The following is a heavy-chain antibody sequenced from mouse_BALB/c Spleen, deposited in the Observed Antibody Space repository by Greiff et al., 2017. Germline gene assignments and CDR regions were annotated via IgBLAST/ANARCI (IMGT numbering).Heavy chain of an antibody. D-gene: IGHD1-1*01. CDR2: IRNKANGYTT. CDR1: GFTFTDYY. Sequence: DVKLVESGGGLVQPGGSLRLSCATSGFTFTDYYMSWVRQPPGKALEWLGFIRNKANGYTTEYSASVKGRFTISRDNSQSILYLQMNTLRAEDSATYYCTRGNYGAMDYWGQGTSVTVSS. CDR3: TRGNYGAMDY. J-gene: IGHJ4*01. V-gene: IGHV7-3*02.